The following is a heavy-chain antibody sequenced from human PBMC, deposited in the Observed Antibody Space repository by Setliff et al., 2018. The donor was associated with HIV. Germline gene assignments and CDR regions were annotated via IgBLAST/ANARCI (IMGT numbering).Heavy chain of an antibody. D-gene: IGHD1-1*01. CDR1: GGSISSGSYC. Sequence: SETLSLTCTVSGGSISSGSYCWSWIRQHPGKGLEVIGYIYYSGSTYYNPSLKSRVTISVDTSKNQFSLKLSSVTAADTAVYYCAREGTDYYYYYMDVWGKGTTVTVSS. CDR3: AREGTDYYYYYMDV. J-gene: IGHJ6*03. V-gene: IGHV4-31*03. CDR2: IYYSGST.